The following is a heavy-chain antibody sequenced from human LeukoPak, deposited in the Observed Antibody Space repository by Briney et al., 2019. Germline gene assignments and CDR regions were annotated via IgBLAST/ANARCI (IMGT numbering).Heavy chain of an antibody. J-gene: IGHJ2*01. CDR3: ARDTYRFFDL. CDR2: IKEDGSDE. V-gene: IGHV3-7*01. Sequence: PGGSLRLSCVASGFTFSSYWMGWIRQAPGKGLEWVADIKEDGSDEYSVDSKKGRFTISRDNAKNSLYLQMDSLRAEDTAVYYCARDTYRFFDLWGRGTLVTVSP. CDR1: GFTFSSYW.